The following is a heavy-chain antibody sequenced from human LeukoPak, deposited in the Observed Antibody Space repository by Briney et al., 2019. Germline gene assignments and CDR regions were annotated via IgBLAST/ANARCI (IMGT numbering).Heavy chain of an antibody. CDR1: GGSISSGDYY. D-gene: IGHD6-13*01. Sequence: NPSETLSLTCTVSGGSISSGDYYWSWIRQPPGKGLEWIGYIYYSGNSYYNPSLKSRVSVSVDTSKNQFSLKLSSVTAADTAVYFCARGTAGLNNWFDPWGQGNLVTVSS. CDR2: IYYSGNS. CDR3: ARGTAGLNNWFDP. J-gene: IGHJ5*02. V-gene: IGHV4-30-4*01.